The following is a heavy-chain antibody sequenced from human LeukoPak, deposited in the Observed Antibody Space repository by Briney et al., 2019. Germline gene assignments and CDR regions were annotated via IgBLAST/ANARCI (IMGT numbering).Heavy chain of an antibody. J-gene: IGHJ4*02. V-gene: IGHV3-30*18. CDR1: GFTFNDYW. D-gene: IGHD3-16*02. CDR3: AKVSGFKITFGGVID. CDR2: ISYDGSNK. Sequence: GGSLRLSCSASGFTFNDYWMSWVRQAPGKGLEWWAVISYDGSNKYYTKSVKGRFTISRDNSKNTLYLQMNSLRAEDTAVFYCAKVSGFKITFGGVIDWGQGTPVTVS.